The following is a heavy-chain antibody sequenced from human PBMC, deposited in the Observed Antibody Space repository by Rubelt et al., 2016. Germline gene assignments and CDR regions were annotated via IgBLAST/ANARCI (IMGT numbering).Heavy chain of an antibody. D-gene: IGHD6-13*01. CDR1: GYTFTSYY. V-gene: IGHV1-46*03. CDR2: INPSGGST. Sequence: QVQLVQSGAEVKRPGASVKVSCKASGYTFTSYYIHWVRQAPGQGLEWMGIINPSGGSTSYAQKFQGRVTMTRDTSTSTVYMELSSLGSEDTALYYCARDRAATGTTWGQGTLVTVSS. J-gene: IGHJ4*02. CDR3: ARDRAATGTT.